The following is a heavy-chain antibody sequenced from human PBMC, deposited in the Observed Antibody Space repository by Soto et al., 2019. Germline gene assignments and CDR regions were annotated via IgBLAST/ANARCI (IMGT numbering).Heavy chain of an antibody. CDR2: IIPILGIA. J-gene: IGHJ1*01. Sequence: QVQLVQSGAEVKKPGSSVKVSCKASGGTFSSYTISWVRQAPGQGLEWMGRIIPILGIANYAQKFQDRVTITADKSTRTAYMEVSSPSSEDTAVHYCAEEDPPEAPYWGQGTLVTVAS. V-gene: IGHV1-69*02. CDR1: GGTFSSYT. CDR3: AEEDPPEAPY.